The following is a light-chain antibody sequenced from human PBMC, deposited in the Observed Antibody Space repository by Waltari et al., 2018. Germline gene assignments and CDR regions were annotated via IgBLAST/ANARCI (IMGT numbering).Light chain of an antibody. Sequence: DIQMTQSPPSLSASVGDRVTITCRASQSISTYLNWYQQKPGKALKLLIYGASSLQSGVPSRFSGSGSGTDFTLTISSLQPEDFATYYCQQSYNTPHTFGQGTKLEIK. V-gene: IGKV1-39*01. CDR2: GAS. CDR3: QQSYNTPHT. J-gene: IGKJ2*01. CDR1: QSISTY.